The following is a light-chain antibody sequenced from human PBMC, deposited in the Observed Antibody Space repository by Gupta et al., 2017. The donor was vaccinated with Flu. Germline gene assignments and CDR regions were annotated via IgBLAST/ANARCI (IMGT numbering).Light chain of an antibody. V-gene: IGKV1-39*01. J-gene: IGKJ1*01. CDR2: AAS. CDR1: QSISSY. Sequence: DIQMTQSPSSLSASVGDRVTITCRASQSISSYLNWYQQKPGKAPKLLIYAASSLQSGVPSRFSGSGSGTDFTLTISSLQPEDFATYYWQQRYSNLWTFGQGTKVEIK. CDR3: QQRYSNLWT.